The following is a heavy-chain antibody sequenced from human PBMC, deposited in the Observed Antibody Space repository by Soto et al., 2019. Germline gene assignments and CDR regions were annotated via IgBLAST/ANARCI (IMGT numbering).Heavy chain of an antibody. CDR1: GFSLSTSGVG. J-gene: IGHJ4*02. D-gene: IGHD6-19*01. V-gene: IGHV2-5*02. Sequence: SGPTLVNPTQTLTLTCTFSGFSLSTSGVGVGWIRQPPGKALEWLALIYLDDDKRYSPSLKSRLTITKDTSKNQVVLTMTNMDPVDTATYYCAHREGVGSGWTRKYYFDYWGQGTLVTVSS. CDR3: AHREGVGSGWTRKYYFDY. CDR2: IYLDDDK.